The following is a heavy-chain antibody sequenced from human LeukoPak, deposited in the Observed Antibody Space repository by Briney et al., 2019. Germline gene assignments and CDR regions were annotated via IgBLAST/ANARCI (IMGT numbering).Heavy chain of an antibody. Sequence: GGSLRLSCAASGFTFSSYWMHWVRQAPGKGLVWVSRINSDGSSTSYADSVKGRFTISRDNSKNTLYLQMNSLRAEDTAVYYCAKDRPAYYGSGSYWYYYYGMDVWGQGTTVTVSS. CDR3: AKDRPAYYGSGSYWYYYYGMDV. D-gene: IGHD3-10*01. CDR1: GFTFSSYW. V-gene: IGHV3-74*01. J-gene: IGHJ6*02. CDR2: INSDGSST.